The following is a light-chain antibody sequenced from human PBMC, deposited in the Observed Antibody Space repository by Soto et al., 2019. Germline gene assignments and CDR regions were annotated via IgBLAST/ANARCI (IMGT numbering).Light chain of an antibody. V-gene: IGKV1-39*01. J-gene: IGKJ1*01. Sequence: DIQMTQSPSSLSASVEDRVIITCRASQSISNHLNWYQQKPGKAPKLLIFAASSLQSGVPSRFSGAGSGTDFTLTIANLHPEDFAIYYCKQSYSTQWTFGQGTKVDIK. CDR3: KQSYSTQWT. CDR2: AAS. CDR1: QSISNH.